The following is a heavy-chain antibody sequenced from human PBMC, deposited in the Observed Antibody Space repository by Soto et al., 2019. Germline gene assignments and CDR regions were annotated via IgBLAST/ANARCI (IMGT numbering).Heavy chain of an antibody. V-gene: IGHV3-7*01. CDR1: GFTFSSYW. CDR3: ARDQWESIAAAGIKYYMDV. D-gene: IGHD6-13*01. Sequence: GGSLRLSCAASGFTFSSYWMSWVRQAPGKGLEWVANIKQDGSEKYYVDSVKGRFTISRDNAKNSLYLQMNSLRAEDTAVYYCARDQWESIAAAGIKYYMDVWGKGTTVTVSS. J-gene: IGHJ6*03. CDR2: IKQDGSEK.